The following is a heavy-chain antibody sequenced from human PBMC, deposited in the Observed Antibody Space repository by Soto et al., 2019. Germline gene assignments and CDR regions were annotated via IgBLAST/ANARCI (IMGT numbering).Heavy chain of an antibody. V-gene: IGHV3-33*01. D-gene: IGHD5-18*01. CDR3: ARESPDRGYSYGYFDY. J-gene: IGHJ4*02. CDR1: GFTFSSYG. CDR2: IWYDGSNK. Sequence: GGSLRLSCAASGFTFSSYGMHWVRQAPGKGLEWVAVIWYDGSNKYYADSVKGRFTISRDNSKNTLYLQMNSLRAEDTAGYYCARESPDRGYSYGYFDYWGQGTLVTVSS.